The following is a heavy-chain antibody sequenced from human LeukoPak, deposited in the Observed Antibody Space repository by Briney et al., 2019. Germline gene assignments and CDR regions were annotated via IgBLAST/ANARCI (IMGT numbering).Heavy chain of an antibody. CDR3: ARVKDYYDSGGYYYYYYYMDV. CDR2: INHSGST. CDR1: GGSFSGYY. Sequence: SSETLSLTCAVYGGSFSGYYWSWIRQPPGKGLEWIGEINHSGSTNYNPSLKSRVTISVDTSKNQFSLKLSSVTAADTAVYYCARVKDYYDSGGYYYYYYYMDVWGKGTTVTISS. V-gene: IGHV4-34*01. D-gene: IGHD3-22*01. J-gene: IGHJ6*03.